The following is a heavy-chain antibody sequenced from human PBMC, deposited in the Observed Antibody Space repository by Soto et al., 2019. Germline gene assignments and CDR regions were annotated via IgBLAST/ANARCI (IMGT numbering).Heavy chain of an antibody. CDR3: ARGPLSGVATIWDYANWFDP. V-gene: IGHV1-3*01. CDR2: INADKCDT. Sequence: QAQLVQSGAEVKKPGASVKVSCKASGYSFTDFAMHWVRLASGQRLEWMGWINADKCDTKYSPKFQGRVTITRDTSATTVYMELRSLRSEDTAVYYCARGPLSGVATIWDYANWFDPWGQGSLVTVST. D-gene: IGHD5-12*01. J-gene: IGHJ5*02. CDR1: GYSFTDFA.